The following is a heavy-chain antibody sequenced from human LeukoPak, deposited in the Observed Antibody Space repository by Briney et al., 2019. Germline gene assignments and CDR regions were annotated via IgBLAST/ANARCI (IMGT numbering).Heavy chain of an antibody. CDR3: AKATYSSSWNLYFDY. J-gene: IGHJ4*02. Sequence: GGSLRLSCAASGFTFSSYAMSWVRQAPGKGLEWVSTISGSGYSTYYADSAKGRFTISRDNSKNTLFLQMNSLRAEDTAVYYCAKATYSSSWNLYFDYWGQGTLVTVSS. D-gene: IGHD6-13*01. V-gene: IGHV3-23*01. CDR1: GFTFSSYA. CDR2: ISGSGYST.